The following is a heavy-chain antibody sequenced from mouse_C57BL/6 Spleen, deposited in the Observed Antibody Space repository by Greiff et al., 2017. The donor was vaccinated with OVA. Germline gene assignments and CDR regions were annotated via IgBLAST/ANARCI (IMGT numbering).Heavy chain of an antibody. CDR2: INPNNGGT. V-gene: IGHV1-22*01. CDR3: AAPYYFDY. CDR1: GYTFSDYN. Sequence: EVKLMESGPELVKPGASVKMSCKASGYTFSDYNMHWVKQSHGKSLEWIGYINPNNGGTSYNQKFKGKATLTVNKSSSTAYMELRSLTSEDSAVYYCAAPYYFDYWGQGTTLTVSS. J-gene: IGHJ2*01.